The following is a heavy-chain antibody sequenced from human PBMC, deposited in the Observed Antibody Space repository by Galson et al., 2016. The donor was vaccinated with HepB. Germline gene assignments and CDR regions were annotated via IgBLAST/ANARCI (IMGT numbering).Heavy chain of an antibody. CDR3: ARTVVRLVRNYYYKYGMDV. CDR2: IIPILGTP. CDR1: GGTFSNYG. D-gene: IGHD6-19*01. V-gene: IGHV1-69*13. Sequence: SVKVSCKASGGTFSNYGISWVRQAPGQGLEYMGGIIPILGTPNYAQKFQGRVTITADEPTSTACMEVSSLRSEDTAVYYCARTVVRLVRNYYYKYGMDVWGQGTTVTVSS. J-gene: IGHJ6*02.